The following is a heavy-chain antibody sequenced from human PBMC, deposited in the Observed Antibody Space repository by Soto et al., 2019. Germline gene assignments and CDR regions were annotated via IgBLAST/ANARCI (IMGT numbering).Heavy chain of an antibody. J-gene: IGHJ5*02. CDR2: ISSSSSTI. CDR3: ARHPDRIAEIGWFDP. CDR1: GFTFSSYS. V-gene: IGHV3-48*01. Sequence: EVQLVESGGGLVQPGGSLRLSCAASGFTFSSYSMNWVRQAPGKGLEWVSYISSSSSTIYYADSVKGRFTISRDNAKNSLYLLMNSLRAEDTAVYECARHPDRIAEIGWFDPWGQGTLVTVSS. D-gene: IGHD6-13*01.